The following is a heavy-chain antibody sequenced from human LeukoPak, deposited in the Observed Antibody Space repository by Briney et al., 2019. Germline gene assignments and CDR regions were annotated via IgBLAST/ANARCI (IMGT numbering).Heavy chain of an antibody. D-gene: IGHD5-12*01. CDR1: GYTFTAYY. CDR2: INPNSGGT. Sequence: ASVKVSCKASGYTFTAYYMHWVRQAPGQGLEWMGWINPNSGGTNYAQKFQGRVTMTRDTSISTAYMELSRLRSDDTAVYYCARDRIVATAGFDYWGQGTLVTVSS. CDR3: ARDRIVATAGFDY. V-gene: IGHV1-2*02. J-gene: IGHJ4*02.